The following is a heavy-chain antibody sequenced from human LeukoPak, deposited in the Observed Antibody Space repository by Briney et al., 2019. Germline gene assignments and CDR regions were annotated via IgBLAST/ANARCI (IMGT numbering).Heavy chain of an antibody. CDR2: ISSSSSYI. V-gene: IGHV3-21*01. CDR3: ARVWCSSTSCQHDDY. Sequence: PGGSLRLSCAASGFTFSSYSMNWVRQAPGKGLEWVSSISSSSSYIYYADSVKGRFTISRDNAKNSLYLQMNSLRAEDTAVYYCARVWCSSTSCQHDDYWGQGTLVTVSS. CDR1: GFTFSSYS. J-gene: IGHJ4*02. D-gene: IGHD2-2*01.